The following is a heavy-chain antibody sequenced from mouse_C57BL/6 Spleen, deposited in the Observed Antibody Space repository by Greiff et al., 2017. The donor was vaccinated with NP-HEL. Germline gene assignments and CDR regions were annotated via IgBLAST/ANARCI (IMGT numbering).Heavy chain of an antibody. CDR3: ARSGIPPYYGSRGYFDV. D-gene: IGHD1-1*01. J-gene: IGHJ1*03. Sequence: QVQLQQPGAELVMPGASVKLSCKASGYTFTSYWMHWVKQRPGQGLEWIGEIDPSDSYTNYNQKFKGKSTLTVDKSSSTAYMMLSSLTSEDSAVYYCARSGIPPYYGSRGYFDVWGTGTTVTVSS. CDR1: GYTFTSYW. V-gene: IGHV1-69*01. CDR2: IDPSDSYT.